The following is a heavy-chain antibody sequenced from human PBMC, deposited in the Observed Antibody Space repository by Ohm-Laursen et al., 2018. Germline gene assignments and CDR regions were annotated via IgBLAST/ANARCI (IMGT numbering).Heavy chain of an antibody. J-gene: IGHJ4*02. CDR2: ITPSGYST. CDR3: AKGPSTWDF. Sequence: SLRLSCAASGFTFSSYAMSWVRQAPGTGLAWVSAITPSGYSTYYADSVKGRFTISRDNSKNTLYLQMNSLRVGDTAVYYCAKGPSTWDFWGQGTLVTVSS. D-gene: IGHD6-13*01. CDR1: GFTFSSYA. V-gene: IGHV3-23*01.